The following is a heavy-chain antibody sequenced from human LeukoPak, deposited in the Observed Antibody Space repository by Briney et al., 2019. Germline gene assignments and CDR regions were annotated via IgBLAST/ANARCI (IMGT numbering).Heavy chain of an antibody. CDR3: ANGDHFDILTGFYPTFDH. V-gene: IGHV3-21*01. CDR2: ISSSSSYI. J-gene: IGHJ4*02. D-gene: IGHD3-9*01. CDR1: GFTFSSYS. Sequence: GGSLRLSCAASGFTFSSYSMNWVRQAPGKGLEWVSSISSSSSYIYYADSVKGRFTISRDNAKNSLSLQMNNLRPEDTAVYYCANGDHFDILTGFYPTFDHWGQGTLVTVSS.